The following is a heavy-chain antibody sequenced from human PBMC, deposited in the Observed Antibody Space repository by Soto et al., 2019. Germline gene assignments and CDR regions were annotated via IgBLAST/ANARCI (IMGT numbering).Heavy chain of an antibody. CDR2: IRSKSYGGTK. CDR3: TLSSDYGDSVGTPLGYYFYSMDV. V-gene: IGHV3-49*05. Sequence: EVQLVESGGDLVKPGRSLRLSCTASGLTFGDFAMSWFRQAPGEGLEWVGFIRSKSYGGTKEYAASVKGRFTISRDDSKSIAYLQMNNLKLEDTAVYYCTLSSDYGDSVGTPLGYYFYSMDVWGQGTTVTVSS. D-gene: IGHD4-17*01. CDR1: GLTFGDFA. J-gene: IGHJ6*02.